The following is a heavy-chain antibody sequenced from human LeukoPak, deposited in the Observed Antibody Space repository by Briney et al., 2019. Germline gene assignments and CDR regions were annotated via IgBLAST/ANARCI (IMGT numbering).Heavy chain of an antibody. D-gene: IGHD2-15*01. V-gene: IGHV4-30-2*01. CDR1: GGPISSGGYY. CDR2: IYHSGST. CDR3: ARDGGSDAFDI. Sequence: SETLSLTCTVSGGPISSGGYYWSWIRQPPGKGLEWIGYIYHSGSTYYNPSLKSRVTISVDRSKNQFSLKLSSVTAADTAVYYCARDGGSDAFDIWGQGTMVTVSS. J-gene: IGHJ3*02.